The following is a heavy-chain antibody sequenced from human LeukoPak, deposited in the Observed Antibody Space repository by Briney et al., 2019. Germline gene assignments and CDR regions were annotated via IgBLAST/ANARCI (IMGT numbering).Heavy chain of an antibody. V-gene: IGHV1-46*01. D-gene: IGHD1-26*01. CDR1: GYTFTSYY. CDR3: ARGRVPREEFDY. J-gene: IGHJ4*02. CDR2: ISPSGGST. Sequence: ASVTVSCKASGYTFTSYYMHWVRQAPGQGLEWMGMISPSGGSTTYAQKFQGRVTMTRDTSTSTVYMGLSSLRSEDSAVYYCARGRVPREEFDYWGQGTLVTVSS.